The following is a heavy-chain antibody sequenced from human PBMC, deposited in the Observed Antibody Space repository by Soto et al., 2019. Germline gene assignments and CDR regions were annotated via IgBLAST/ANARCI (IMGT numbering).Heavy chain of an antibody. J-gene: IGHJ6*04. CDR1: GFTFSSYA. CDR2: ISGSAENT. D-gene: IGHD5-18*01. V-gene: IGHV3-23*01. Sequence: EVQLWESGGGLVQPGGSLRLSCAASGFTFSSYAMSWVRQSPGKGPEWVSLISGSAENTYYADSVKGRFTISRDSSKNTVYLQMNSLRADDTAVYYCAKGGGYSYGYLPFWGKGVPVTVSS. CDR3: AKGGGYSYGYLPF.